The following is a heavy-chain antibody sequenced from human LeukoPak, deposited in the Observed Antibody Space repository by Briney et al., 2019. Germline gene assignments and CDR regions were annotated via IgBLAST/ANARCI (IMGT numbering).Heavy chain of an antibody. CDR1: GGSISGGTYY. Sequence: PSETLSLTCAVSGGSISGGTYYWGWIRQPPGKGLEWVGSIFDSGATYYSPSLKSRVTISVDTSKNQFSLKLSSVTAADTAVYYCAKGYCSGGSCYPLFDFWGPGTLVTVSS. CDR3: AKGYCSGGSCYPLFDF. D-gene: IGHD2-15*01. V-gene: IGHV4-39*01. CDR2: IFDSGAT. J-gene: IGHJ4*02.